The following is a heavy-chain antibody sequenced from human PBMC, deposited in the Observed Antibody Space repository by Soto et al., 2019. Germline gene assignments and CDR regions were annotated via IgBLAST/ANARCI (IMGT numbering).Heavy chain of an antibody. Sequence: QVQLQESGPGLVKPSETLSLTCTVSGGSISNHYWSWIRQPPGKGLEWIGYIYYNGNTNYNPSLKSRVTMSVDTSMNQISLKLSSVTAADTAVYYCTRANWYSEYWGQGTLVTDSS. V-gene: IGHV4-59*11. CDR1: GGSISNHY. D-gene: IGHD7-27*01. J-gene: IGHJ4*02. CDR3: TRANWYSEY. CDR2: IYYNGNT.